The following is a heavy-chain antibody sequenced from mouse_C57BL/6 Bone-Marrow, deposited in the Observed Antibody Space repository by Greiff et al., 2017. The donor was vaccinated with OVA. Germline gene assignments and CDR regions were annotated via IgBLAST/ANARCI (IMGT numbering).Heavy chain of an antibody. V-gene: IGHV5-2*01. CDR2: INSDGGST. D-gene: IGHD1-1*01. CDR1: EYEFPSHD. J-gene: IGHJ2*01. CDR3: ARAHYYGSLYYFDY. Sequence: EVHLVESGGGLVQPGESLRLSCESNEYEFPSHDMSWVRKTPEKRLELVAAINSDGGSTYYPDTMERRFIISRDNTKKTLYLQMSSLRSEDTALYYCARAHYYGSLYYFDYWGQGTTLTVSS.